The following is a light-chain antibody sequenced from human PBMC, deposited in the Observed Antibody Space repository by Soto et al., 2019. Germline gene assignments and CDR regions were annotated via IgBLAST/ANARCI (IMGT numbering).Light chain of an antibody. CDR1: KLGDKL. V-gene: IGLV3-1*01. CDR2: QDS. J-gene: IGLJ1*01. Sequence: SYELTQPPSVSVSPGLTASITCSGDKLGDKLAYWYQQKPGQSPVLVMYQDSKRPSGIPERFSGSNSGNTATLTISGTQSMDEADYYCQAWDSSTPVFGTGTKVTVL. CDR3: QAWDSSTPV.